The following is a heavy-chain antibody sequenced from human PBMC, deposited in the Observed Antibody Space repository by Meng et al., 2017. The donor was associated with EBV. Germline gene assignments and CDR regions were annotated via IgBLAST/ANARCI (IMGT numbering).Heavy chain of an antibody. J-gene: IGHJ4*02. D-gene: IGHD6-19*01. CDR3: ARVGIAVAGTGDY. Sequence: HVVRSGAEVKKPGASVKVSCKASGYTFTGYYMHWVRQAPGQGLEWMGRIDPNSGGTNYAQKFQGRVTMTRDTSISTAYMELSRLRSDDTAVYYCARVGIAVAGTGDYWGQGTLVTVSS. V-gene: IGHV1-2*06. CDR2: IDPNSGGT. CDR1: GYTFTGYY.